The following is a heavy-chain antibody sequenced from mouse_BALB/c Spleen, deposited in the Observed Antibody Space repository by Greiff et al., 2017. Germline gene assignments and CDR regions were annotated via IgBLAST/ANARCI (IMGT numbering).Heavy chain of an antibody. D-gene: IGHD1-2*01. CDR1: GFNIKDTY. V-gene: IGHV14-3*02. Sequence: EVKLQESGAELVKPGASVKLSCTASGFNIKDTYMHWVKQRPEQGLEWIGRIDPANGNTKYDPKFQGKATITADTSSNTAYLQLSSLTSEDTAVYYCARYYGLYAMDYWGQGTSVTVSS. J-gene: IGHJ4*01. CDR2: IDPANGNT. CDR3: ARYYGLYAMDY.